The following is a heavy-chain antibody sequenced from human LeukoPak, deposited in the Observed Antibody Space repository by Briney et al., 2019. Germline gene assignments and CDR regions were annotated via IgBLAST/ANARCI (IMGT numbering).Heavy chain of an antibody. J-gene: IGHJ4*02. CDR2: ISGSGGST. Sequence: GGSLRLSCAASGFTFSSYAMNWVRQAPGKGLQWVSHISGSGGSTYFADSVKGRFTISRDNSKNTLYLQMNSLRAEDTAIYYCAKEDLAYCSGDCYTVGFDYWGQGTLVTVSS. V-gene: IGHV3-23*01. CDR3: AKEDLAYCSGDCYTVGFDY. D-gene: IGHD2-21*01. CDR1: GFTFSSYA.